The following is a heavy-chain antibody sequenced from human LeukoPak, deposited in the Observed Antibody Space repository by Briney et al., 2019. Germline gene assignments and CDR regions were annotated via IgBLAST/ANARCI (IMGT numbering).Heavy chain of an antibody. Sequence: GGSLRLSCAASGFTFDDYAMHWVRQAPGKGLEWVSLISWDGGSAYYADSVKGRFTISRDNSKNSLYLQMNSLRSEDTAVYYCARERLYYGSGSYSTAWGQGTLVTVSS. V-gene: IGHV3-43D*03. CDR1: GFTFDDYA. D-gene: IGHD3-10*01. CDR2: ISWDGGSA. CDR3: ARERLYYGSGSYSTA. J-gene: IGHJ5*02.